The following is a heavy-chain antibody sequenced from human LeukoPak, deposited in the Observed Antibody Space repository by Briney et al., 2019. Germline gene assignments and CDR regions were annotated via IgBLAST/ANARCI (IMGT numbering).Heavy chain of an antibody. V-gene: IGHV1-69*01. CDR1: GGTFSSYA. CDR2: IIPIFGAP. Sequence: SVKVSCKASGGTFSSYAISWVRQAPGQGLEWMGGIIPIFGAPNYAQKFQGRVTITADESTSTAYMELSNLRSEDTAVYYCARCYDLWSGYYRWLDPWGQGTLVTVSS. D-gene: IGHD3-3*01. CDR3: ARCYDLWSGYYRWLDP. J-gene: IGHJ5*02.